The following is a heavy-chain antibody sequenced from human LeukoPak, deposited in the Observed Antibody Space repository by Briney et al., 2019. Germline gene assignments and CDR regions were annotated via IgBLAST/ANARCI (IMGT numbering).Heavy chain of an antibody. CDR1: GFSVNNLY. D-gene: IGHD5-18*01. CDR3: ARDGEYSYGYGFDY. V-gene: IGHV3-66*01. CDR2: IYSGDRT. J-gene: IGHJ4*02. Sequence: PGGSLRLSCAASGFSVNNLYMSWVRQAPGEGLEWVSVIYSGDRTYYADSVKGRFTISRDTSKNTVYLQMNSLRPEETAVYYCARDGEYSYGYGFDYWGQGTLVTVSS.